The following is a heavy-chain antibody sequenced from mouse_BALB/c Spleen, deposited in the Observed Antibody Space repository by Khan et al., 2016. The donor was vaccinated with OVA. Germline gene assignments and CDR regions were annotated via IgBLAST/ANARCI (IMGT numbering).Heavy chain of an antibody. CDR1: GYTFSSYW. CDR2: ILPGSGNT. V-gene: IGHV1-9*01. J-gene: IGHJ1*01. CDR3: GRYGNHWYCDV. D-gene: IGHD2-1*01. Sequence: VQLQESGAELMKPGASVKISCKATGYTFSSYWIEWVKQRPGHGLEWIGEILPGSGNTNCTENFKGKATFTAATYSNTAYMQLSSLASEDSAVYYCGRYGNHWYCDVWGAGTTVTVSS.